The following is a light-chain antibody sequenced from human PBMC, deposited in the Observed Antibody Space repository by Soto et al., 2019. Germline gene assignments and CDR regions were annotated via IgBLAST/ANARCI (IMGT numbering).Light chain of an antibody. Sequence: QSVLTQPASVSGSPGQSITISCTGTSSDVGSYNLVSWYQQHPGKAPKLMIYEVSKRPSGVSNRFSGSKSGNTASLTISGLQAEDEADYYCCSYAGSSGHVFGTGTKLTVL. CDR1: SSDVGSYNL. J-gene: IGLJ1*01. V-gene: IGLV2-23*02. CDR3: CSYAGSSGHV. CDR2: EVS.